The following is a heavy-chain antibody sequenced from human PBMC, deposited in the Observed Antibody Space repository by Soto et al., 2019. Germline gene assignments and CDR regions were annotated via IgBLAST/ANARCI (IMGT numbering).Heavy chain of an antibody. CDR2: VYYNENT. V-gene: IGHV4-39*07. J-gene: IGHJ5*02. Sequence: PSETLSLTCSVSGGSISSFTYYWGWIRQPPGKGLEWIGTVYYNENTYYNPSLKSRVTITVDTAKNQFSLKLSSVTAADTAVYYCAREDYYDSSGYYRSSRWFDPWGQGTLVTVSS. CDR3: AREDYYDSSGYYRSSRWFDP. D-gene: IGHD3-22*01. CDR1: GGSISSFTYY.